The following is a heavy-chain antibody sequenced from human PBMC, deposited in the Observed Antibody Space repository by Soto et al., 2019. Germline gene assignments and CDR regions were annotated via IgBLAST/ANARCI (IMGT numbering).Heavy chain of an antibody. V-gene: IGHV1-18*01. J-gene: IGHJ3*02. D-gene: IGHD2-2*03. CDR1: GYPFPSYG. Sequence: QVQLVQSGAAVKKPGASVKVSCNASGYPFPSYGISWVRQAPEQASERMGSITAYNGNTHYEHKLQGSFTMTTDTSPSTAYRELRSLKSDDTAVYYCVRGPGDRSSTIFYWQQLGDLIAFEIWGQGTMVTGSS. CDR2: ITAYNGNT. CDR3: VRGPGDRSSTIFYWQQLGDLIAFEI.